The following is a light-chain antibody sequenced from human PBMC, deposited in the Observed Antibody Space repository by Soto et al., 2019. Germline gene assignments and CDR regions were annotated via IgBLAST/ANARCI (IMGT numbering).Light chain of an antibody. V-gene: IGKV3-20*01. CDR3: QQYGSSPWT. CDR1: QSVDSIY. CDR2: GTS. J-gene: IGKJ1*01. Sequence: EIVLTQSPGTLSLSPGERATLCCRASQSVDSIYLAWYQQKFGQAPRLLIYGTSSRATGIPARISGSGSATDFTLTISRLEPEDFAVYYCQQYGSSPWTFGQGTKVDIK.